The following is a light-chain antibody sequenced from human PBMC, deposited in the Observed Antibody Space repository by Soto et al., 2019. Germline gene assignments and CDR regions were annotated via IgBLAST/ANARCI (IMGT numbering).Light chain of an antibody. J-gene: IGLJ1*01. CDR3: SAYTSSDTHV. Sequence: QSVLTQPDSVAGSPGQSITISCTGSSSDVGGYNYVSWYQQHPGKAPKLIIIDVSNRPSGVSNRFSGSKSADTASLTISGLQAEDEAEYYCSAYTSSDTHVFGTGTKVTVL. CDR2: DVS. V-gene: IGLV2-14*01. CDR1: SSDVGGYNY.